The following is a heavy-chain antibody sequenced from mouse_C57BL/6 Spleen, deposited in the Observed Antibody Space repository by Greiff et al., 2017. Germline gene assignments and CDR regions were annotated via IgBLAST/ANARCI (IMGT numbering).Heavy chain of an antibody. CDR2: IYPSDSET. CDR1: GYTFTSYW. D-gene: IGHD2-5*01. CDR3: ARRGSNYVRYFDV. Sequence: QVQLQQPGAELVRPGSSVKLSCKASGYTFTSYWMDWVKQRPGQGLEWIGNIYPSDSETHYNQKFKDKATLTVDKSSSTAYMQLSSLTSEDSAVYYCARRGSNYVRYFDVWGTGTTVTVSS. J-gene: IGHJ1*03. V-gene: IGHV1-61*01.